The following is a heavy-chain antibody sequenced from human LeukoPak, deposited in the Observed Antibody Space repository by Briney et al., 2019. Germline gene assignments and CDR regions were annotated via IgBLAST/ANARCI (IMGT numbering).Heavy chain of an antibody. D-gene: IGHD1-1*01. V-gene: IGHV4-59*08. J-gene: IGHJ4*02. CDR1: GDSISSYY. Sequence: SETLSLTCNVSGDSISSYYWSWIRQPPGGGLEWIGYIYYRGSTNYNPSLKSRVTISVDTSKNQFSLKLSSVTAADTAVYYCARHTSMAHFDYWGQGTLVTVSS. CDR2: IYYRGST. CDR3: ARHTSMAHFDY.